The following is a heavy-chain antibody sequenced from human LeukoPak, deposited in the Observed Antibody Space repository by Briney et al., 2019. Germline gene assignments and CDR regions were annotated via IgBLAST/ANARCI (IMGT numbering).Heavy chain of an antibody. CDR1: GYSFTSYC. V-gene: IGHV5-51*01. Sequence: GESLKISRKVSGYSFTSYCIGWVRQMPGKGLEWMGIIYPGDSGPTSSPSSQGQVTISVDKSINPAYLQWSRLQASDTAMYYCGMSGDRVPLQDDVFDVWGQGTMVTVST. CDR2: IYPGDSGP. CDR3: GMSGDRVPLQDDVFDV. D-gene: IGHD1-26*01. J-gene: IGHJ3*01.